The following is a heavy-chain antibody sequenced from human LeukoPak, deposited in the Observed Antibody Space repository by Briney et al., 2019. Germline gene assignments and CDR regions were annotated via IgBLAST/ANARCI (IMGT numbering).Heavy chain of an antibody. V-gene: IGHV3-53*01. CDR3: AGDGVDYSFEY. J-gene: IGHJ4*02. CDR2: IYSGGST. Sequence: GGSLRLSCAASGFTVSTSFMSWVRQAPGKGLEWVSVIYSGGSTYYADSVKGRFTISRDNSKNTLYLQMNSLRAEDTSVYYCAGDGVDYSFEYWGQGTLVTVSS. D-gene: IGHD4-11*01. CDR1: GFTVSTSF.